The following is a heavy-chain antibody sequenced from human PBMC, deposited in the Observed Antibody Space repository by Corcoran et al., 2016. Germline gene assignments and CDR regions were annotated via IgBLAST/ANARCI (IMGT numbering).Heavy chain of an antibody. CDR1: GFTFSNAW. D-gene: IGHD6-13*01. Sequence: EVQLVESGGGLVKPGGSLRLSCAASGFTFSNAWMSWVRQAPGKGLEWVGRIKSKTDGGTTDYAAPVKGRFTISRDDSKNTLYLQMNSLKTEDTAVYYCTTEVERSSWELWSDYWGQGTLVTVSS. CDR2: IKSKTDGGTT. J-gene: IGHJ4*02. CDR3: TTEVERSSWELWSDY. V-gene: IGHV3-15*01.